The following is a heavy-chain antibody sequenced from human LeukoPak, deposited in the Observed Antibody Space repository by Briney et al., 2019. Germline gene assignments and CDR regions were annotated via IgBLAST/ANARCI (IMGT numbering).Heavy chain of an antibody. CDR1: GHSFTSYW. V-gene: IGHV5-51*01. CDR3: ARRLSSYGTLDWFDP. J-gene: IGHJ5*02. CDR2: IYPGDSDT. D-gene: IGHD5-18*01. Sequence: GASLKISCKDSGHSFTSYWIGWVRPMPGKGLEWMGIIYPGDSDTRYSPSFQGQVTISADKSISTAYLQWSSLKASDTAIYYCARRLSSYGTLDWFDPWGQGTLVTVSS.